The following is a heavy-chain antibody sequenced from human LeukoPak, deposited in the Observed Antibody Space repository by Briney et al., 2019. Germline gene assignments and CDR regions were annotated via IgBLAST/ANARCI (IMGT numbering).Heavy chain of an antibody. CDR2: IIPIFGTA. D-gene: IGHD1-26*01. CDR3: ARDKWGSYGSGWFDP. CDR1: GGTFSSYA. J-gene: IGHJ5*02. V-gene: IGHV1-69*05. Sequence: SVKVSCKASGGTFSSYAISWVRQAPGQGLEWMGGIIPIFGTANCAQKFQGRVTITTDESTSTAYMELSSLRSEDTAVYYCARDKWGSYGSGWFDPWGQGTLVTVSS.